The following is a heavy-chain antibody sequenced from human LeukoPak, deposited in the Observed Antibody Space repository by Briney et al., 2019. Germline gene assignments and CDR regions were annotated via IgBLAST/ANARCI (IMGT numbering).Heavy chain of an antibody. J-gene: IGHJ4*02. V-gene: IGHV3-30*02. D-gene: IGHD4-17*01. Sequence: AGGSMRLSCAASGFTFSSYGMHWVRQAPGKGLEWVAFIRYDGSNKYYADSVKGRFTISRDNSKNTLYLQMNSLRAEDTAVYYCAKDSVTVPDYWGQGTLVTVSS. CDR1: GFTFSSYG. CDR2: IRYDGSNK. CDR3: AKDSVTVPDY.